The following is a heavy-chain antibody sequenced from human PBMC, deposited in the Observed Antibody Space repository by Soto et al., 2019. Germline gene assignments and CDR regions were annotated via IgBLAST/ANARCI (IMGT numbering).Heavy chain of an antibody. V-gene: IGHV1-2*02. J-gene: IGHJ4*02. CDR1: GYTFTGYY. Sequence: ASVKVSCKASGYTFTGYYMHWVRQAPGQGLEWMGWINPNSGGTNYAQKFQGRVTMTRDTSISTAYMELSRLRSDDTAVYYCARSMYLRGFPGTPLYYFDYWGQGTLVTAPQ. D-gene: IGHD2-2*01. CDR3: ARSMYLRGFPGTPLYYFDY. CDR2: INPNSGGT.